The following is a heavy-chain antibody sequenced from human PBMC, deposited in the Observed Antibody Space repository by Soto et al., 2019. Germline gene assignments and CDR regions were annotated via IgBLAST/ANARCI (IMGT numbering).Heavy chain of an antibody. J-gene: IGHJ6*02. Sequence: SVKVSCKASGGTFSSYAISWVRQAPVQGLEWMGGIIPIFGTANYAQKFQGRVTITADESTSTAYMELSSLRSEDTAVYYCARDRGQQLVRTNYYYGMDVWGQGTTVTVSS. D-gene: IGHD6-13*01. CDR1: GGTFSSYA. CDR2: IIPIFGTA. CDR3: ARDRGQQLVRTNYYYGMDV. V-gene: IGHV1-69*13.